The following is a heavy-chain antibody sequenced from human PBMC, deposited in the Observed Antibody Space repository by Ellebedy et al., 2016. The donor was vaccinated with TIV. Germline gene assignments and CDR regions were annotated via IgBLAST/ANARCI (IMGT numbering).Heavy chain of an antibody. CDR3: AHGPDTYSGSYYHNWFDP. V-gene: IGHV2-5*02. Sequence: SGPTLVXPTQTLTLTCTFSGFSLSTSGVGVGWIRQPPGKALEWLALIYWDDDKRYSPSLKSRLTITKDTSKNQVVLTMTNMDPVDTATYYCAHGPDTYSGSYYHNWFDPWGQGTLVTVSS. J-gene: IGHJ5*02. CDR2: IYWDDDK. D-gene: IGHD1-26*01. CDR1: GFSLSTSGVG.